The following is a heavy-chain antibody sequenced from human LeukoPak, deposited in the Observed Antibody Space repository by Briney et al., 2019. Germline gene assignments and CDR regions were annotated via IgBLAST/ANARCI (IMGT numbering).Heavy chain of an antibody. Sequence: ASVKVSCKASGGTFSSYAISWVRQAPGQGLEWMGGIIPIFGTANYAQKFQGRVTITADKSTGTAYMELSSLRSEDTAVYYCARSSSSVYYYYMDVWGKGTTVTVSS. CDR1: GGTFSSYA. CDR3: ARSSSSVYYYYMDV. V-gene: IGHV1-69*06. D-gene: IGHD6-6*01. J-gene: IGHJ6*03. CDR2: IIPIFGTA.